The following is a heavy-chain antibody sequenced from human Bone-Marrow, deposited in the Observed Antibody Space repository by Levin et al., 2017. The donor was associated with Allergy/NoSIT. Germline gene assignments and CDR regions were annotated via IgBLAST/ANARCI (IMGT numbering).Heavy chain of an antibody. CDR1: EFIFSTYA. CDR3: AKDSGVAAADTSFDA. V-gene: IGHV3-30*18. D-gene: IGHD3-3*01. CDR2: ISYDGNTK. Sequence: GESLKISCAASEFIFSTYAMHWVRQAPGKGLEWVAIISYDGNTKYFADAVMGRFTVSRDNSKNILYLQMSSLTTEDTAVYYCAKDSGVAAADTSFDAWGRGTLVTVAS. J-gene: IGHJ4*02.